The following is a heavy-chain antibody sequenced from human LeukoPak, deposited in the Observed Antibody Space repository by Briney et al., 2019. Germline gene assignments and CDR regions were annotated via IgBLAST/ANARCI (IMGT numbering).Heavy chain of an antibody. Sequence: PGRSLRLSCAASGFTFSSYAMHWVRQAPGKGLEWVAVISYDGSNKYYADSVKGRFTISRDNSKNTLYLQMNSLRAEDTAVYYCARSPYSSGWYSQSYYYYYGMDVWGPGTTVTVSS. J-gene: IGHJ6*02. CDR1: GFTFSSYA. CDR2: ISYDGSNK. CDR3: ARSPYSSGWYSQSYYYYYGMDV. V-gene: IGHV3-30-3*01. D-gene: IGHD6-19*01.